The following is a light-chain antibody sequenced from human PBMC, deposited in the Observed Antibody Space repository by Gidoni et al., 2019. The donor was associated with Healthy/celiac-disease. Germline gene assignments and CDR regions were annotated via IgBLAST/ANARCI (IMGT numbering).Light chain of an antibody. J-gene: IGKJ2*01. Sequence: EIVMKQSPATLSVSPGERATLSGRASQSVSSNLAWYQQKPGQAPRLLIYGASTRATGIPARFSGSGSGTEFTLTISSLQSEDFAVYYCQQYNNWPLYPFGQGTKLEIK. V-gene: IGKV3-15*01. CDR1: QSVSSN. CDR2: GAS. CDR3: QQYNNWPLYP.